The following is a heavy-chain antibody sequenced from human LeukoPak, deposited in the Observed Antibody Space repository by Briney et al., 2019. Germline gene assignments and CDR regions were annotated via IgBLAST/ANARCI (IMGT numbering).Heavy chain of an antibody. CDR3: ARDLSGSGWRPEGYNWFDP. D-gene: IGHD3-10*01. J-gene: IGHJ5*02. V-gene: IGHV1-69*05. CDR2: IIPIFGTA. CDR1: GGTFSSYA. Sequence: ASVKVSCKASGGTFSSYAISWVRQAPGQGLEWMGRIIPIFGTANYAQKFQGRVTITTDESTSTAYMELSSLRSEDTAVYYCARDLSGSGWRPEGYNWFDPWGQGTLVTVSS.